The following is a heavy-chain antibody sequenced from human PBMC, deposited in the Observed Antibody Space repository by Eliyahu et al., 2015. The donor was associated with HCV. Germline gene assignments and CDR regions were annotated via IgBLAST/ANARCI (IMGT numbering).Heavy chain of an antibody. J-gene: IGHJ4*02. CDR3: ARDSYYDFWSGYYHY. Sequence: QVQLVESGGGVVQPGRXLXLSXAASGFTFSXYAMHWVRQAPGKGLEWVAVISYDGSNKYYADSVKGRFTISRDNSKNTLYLQMNSLRAEDTAVYYCARDSYYDFWSGYYHYWGQGTLVTVSS. V-gene: IGHV3-30-3*01. D-gene: IGHD3-3*01. CDR2: ISYDGSNK. CDR1: GFTFSXYA.